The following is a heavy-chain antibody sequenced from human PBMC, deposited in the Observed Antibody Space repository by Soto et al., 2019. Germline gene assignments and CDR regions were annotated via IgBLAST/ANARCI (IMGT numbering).Heavy chain of an antibody. CDR1: GGTFSSYA. D-gene: IGHD1-26*01. J-gene: IGHJ3*02. V-gene: IGHV1-69*01. CDR3: ASAGGGRSYQTKDAFDI. Sequence: QVQLVQSGAEVKKPGSSVKVSCKASGGTFSSYAISWVRQAPGQGLEWMGGIIPIFGTANYAQKFQGRVTIPADESTSTAYMELSSLRSEDTAVYYCASAGGGRSYQTKDAFDIWGQGTMVTVSS. CDR2: IIPIFGTA.